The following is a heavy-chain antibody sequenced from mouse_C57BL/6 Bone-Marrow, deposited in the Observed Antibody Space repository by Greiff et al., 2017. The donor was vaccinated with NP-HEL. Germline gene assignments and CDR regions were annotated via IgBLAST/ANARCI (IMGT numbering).Heavy chain of an antibody. J-gene: IGHJ1*03. CDR2: IDPSDSYT. CDR3: ARGYGSSHWYFDV. CDR1: GSTFTSYW. V-gene: IGHV1-69*01. Sequence: QVQLQQPGAELVMPGASVKLSCKASGSTFTSYWMHWVKQRPGQGLEWIGEIDPSDSYTNYNQKFKGKSTLTVDKSSSTADMQLSSLTSEDSAVYYCARGYGSSHWYFDVWGTGTTVTVSS. D-gene: IGHD1-1*01.